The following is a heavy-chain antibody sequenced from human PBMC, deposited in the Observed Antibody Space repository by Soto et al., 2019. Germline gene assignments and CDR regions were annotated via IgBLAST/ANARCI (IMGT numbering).Heavy chain of an antibody. Sequence: AGSLRLSCAASGFTFSRYGMHWVRQAPGKGLEWVAVIWYDGSNKYYADSVKGRFTISRDNSKNTLYLQMNSLRAEDTAVYYCARDVLHSSSSTYYYYGMDVWGQGTTVTVSS. CDR1: GFTFSRYG. CDR3: ARDVLHSSSSTYYYYGMDV. J-gene: IGHJ6*02. D-gene: IGHD6-6*01. V-gene: IGHV3-33*01. CDR2: IWYDGSNK.